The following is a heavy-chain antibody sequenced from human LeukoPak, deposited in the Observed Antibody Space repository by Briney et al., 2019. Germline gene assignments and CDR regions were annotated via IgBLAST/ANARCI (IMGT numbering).Heavy chain of an antibody. V-gene: IGHV1-46*01. CDR3: ARWVGATANDY. D-gene: IGHD1-26*01. J-gene: IGHJ4*02. CDR2: INPSGGST. Sequence: GASVKVSFKASGYTFTSYYMHWVRQAPGQGLEWMGIINPSGGSTSYAQKFQGRVTMTRDMSTSTVYMELSSLRSEDTAVYYCARWVGATANDYWGQGTLVTVSS. CDR1: GYTFTSYY.